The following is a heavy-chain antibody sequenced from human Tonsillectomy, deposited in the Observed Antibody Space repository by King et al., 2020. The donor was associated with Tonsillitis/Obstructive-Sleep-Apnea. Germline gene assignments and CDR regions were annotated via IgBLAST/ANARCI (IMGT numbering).Heavy chain of an antibody. D-gene: IGHD6-13*01. Sequence: VQLVESGGGLVQPGRSLRLSCTAAGFTFGDYARSWGRQAPGKGLEWGGFIRRKAYGGTTEYAASVKGRFNISRDESKSIAYLQMNSLKTEDTAVYYCTRVFGGAWEYNSSCGDDIWGQGTMVTVSS. CDR2: IRRKAYGGTT. CDR1: GFTFGDYA. CDR3: TRVFGGAWEYNSSCGDDI. J-gene: IGHJ3*02. V-gene: IGHV3-49*04.